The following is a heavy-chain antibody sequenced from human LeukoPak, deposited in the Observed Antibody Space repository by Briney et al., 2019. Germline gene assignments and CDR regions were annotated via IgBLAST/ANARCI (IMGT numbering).Heavy chain of an antibody. J-gene: IGHJ4*02. CDR1: GGSISSSSYY. V-gene: IGHV4-39*07. D-gene: IGHD3-10*01. Sequence: SETLSLTCTVSGGSISSSSYYWGWIRQPPGKGLEWIGEINHSGSTNYNPSLKSRVTISVDTSENQFSLKLSSVTAADTAVYYCARGPRRAPNSYYYGSGSYVYWGQGTLVTVSS. CDR3: ARGPRRAPNSYYYGSGSYVY. CDR2: INHSGST.